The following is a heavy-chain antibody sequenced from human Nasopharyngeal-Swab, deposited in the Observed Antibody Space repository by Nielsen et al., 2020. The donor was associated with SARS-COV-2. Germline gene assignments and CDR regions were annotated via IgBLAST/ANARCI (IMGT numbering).Heavy chain of an antibody. D-gene: IGHD3-22*01. Sequence: SETLSLTCTVPGGSISGSYCSWIRQPPGKGLEWIGYIYYSWSTNYNPSLKSRVTISVDTSKNQFSLKLSSVTAADTAVYYCAASSPPYYYDSSGYEFDYWGQGTLVTVSS. CDR3: AASSPPYYYDSSGYEFDY. CDR1: GGSISGSY. J-gene: IGHJ4*02. V-gene: IGHV4-59*01. CDR2: IYYSWST.